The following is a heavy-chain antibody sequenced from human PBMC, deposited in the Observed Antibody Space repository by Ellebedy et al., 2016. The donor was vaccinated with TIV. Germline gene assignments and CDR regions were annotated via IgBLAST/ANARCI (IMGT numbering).Heavy chain of an antibody. Sequence: GGSLRLSCAASGFTFSSYWMHWVRQAPGKGLVWVSRMNTDGSSISYADSVKGRFTISRDNAKNTLYLQMNSLRAEDTAVYYCARGGQPAAKDFWGQGTLVTVSS. J-gene: IGHJ4*02. V-gene: IGHV3-74*01. CDR2: MNTDGSSI. CDR1: GFTFSSYW. D-gene: IGHD2-2*01. CDR3: ARGGQPAAKDF.